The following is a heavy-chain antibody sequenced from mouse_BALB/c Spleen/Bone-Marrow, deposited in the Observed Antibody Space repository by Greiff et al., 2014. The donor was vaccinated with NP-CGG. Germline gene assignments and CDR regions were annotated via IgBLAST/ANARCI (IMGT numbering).Heavy chain of an antibody. CDR1: GYTFTSYW. CDR3: TRSFPY. Sequence: LQQSGSELVRPGASVKLSCKASGYTFTSYWMHWVKQRPGQGLEWIGNIYPGSGSTNYDEKFKSKATLTVDTSSSTAYMRLSSLTSEDSAVYYCTRSFPYWGQGTLVTVSA. J-gene: IGHJ3*01. CDR2: IYPGSGST. V-gene: IGHV1S22*01.